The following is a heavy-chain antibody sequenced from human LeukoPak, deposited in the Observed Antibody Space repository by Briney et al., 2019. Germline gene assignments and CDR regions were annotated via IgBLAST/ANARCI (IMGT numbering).Heavy chain of an antibody. V-gene: IGHV3-53*01. CDR1: GFTVRSNY. J-gene: IGHJ4*02. D-gene: IGHD5-12*01. Sequence: GGSLRLSCAASGFTVRSNYMSWARQAPGKGLEWVSVIYSGGSTYYADSVKGRFTISRDNAKNSLYLQMNSLRPEDTAVYYCARAGLYSGSGLDYWGQGALVTVSS. CDR2: IYSGGST. CDR3: ARAGLYSGSGLDY.